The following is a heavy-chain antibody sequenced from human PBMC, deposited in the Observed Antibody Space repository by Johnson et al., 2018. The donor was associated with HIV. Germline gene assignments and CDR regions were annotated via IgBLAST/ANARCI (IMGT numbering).Heavy chain of an antibody. J-gene: IGHJ3*02. CDR2: ISWNSGSV. CDR3: ARGRPWGWELRRDAFDI. CDR1: GFTFHEYA. Sequence: QLVESGGGLVQPGRSLRLACAASGFTFHEYAMHWVRQTPGKGLEWVSGISWNSGSVGYADSVKGRLTISRDNSKKSLYLDMNSLRAEDTALYYCARGRPWGWELRRDAFDIWGQGTMVTVSS. V-gene: IGHV3-9*01. D-gene: IGHD1-26*01.